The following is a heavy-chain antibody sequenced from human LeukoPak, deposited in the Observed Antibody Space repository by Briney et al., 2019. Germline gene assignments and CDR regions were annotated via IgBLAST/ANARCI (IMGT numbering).Heavy chain of an antibody. CDR1: GFDFANYG. D-gene: IGHD5-24*01. CDR3: AAVRGRKEMGDY. J-gene: IGHJ4*02. V-gene: IGHV3-23*01. Sequence: PVGSLRLSCAASGFDFANYGMSWVRQAPGKGREWVSTISDSGRRTYYADSVKRRFTTSRDYSKNSLYLQMTNLRAEDTALYYCAAVRGRKEMGDYWGQGTLVTVSS. CDR2: ISDSGRRT.